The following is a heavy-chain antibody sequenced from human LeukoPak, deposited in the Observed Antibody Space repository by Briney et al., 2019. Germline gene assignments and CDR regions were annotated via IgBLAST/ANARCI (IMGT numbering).Heavy chain of an antibody. J-gene: IGHJ6*03. D-gene: IGHD6-6*01. CDR2: IYYSGST. Sequence: SETLSLTCTVSGGSISSYYWSWIRQPPGKGLEWIGYIYYSGSTNYNPSLKSRVTMSVDTSKNQFSLKLSSVTAADTAVYYCAREGLAARPVHYYYYYYMDVWGKGTTVTVSS. V-gene: IGHV4-59*12. CDR1: GGSISSYY. CDR3: AREGLAARPVHYYYYYYMDV.